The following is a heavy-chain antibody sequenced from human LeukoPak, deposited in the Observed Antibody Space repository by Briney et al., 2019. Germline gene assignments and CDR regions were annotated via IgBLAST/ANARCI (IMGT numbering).Heavy chain of an antibody. J-gene: IGHJ4*02. D-gene: IGHD6-19*01. CDR1: GGSFSGYY. CDR2: INHSGST. V-gene: IGHV4-34*01. CDR3: ARRGQWLVPGGFDY. Sequence: PSETLSLTCAVYGGSFSGYYWSWIRQPPGKGLEWIGEINHSGSTNYNPSLKSRVTISVDTSKNQFSLKLSSVTAADTAVYYCARRGQWLVPGGFDYWGQGTLVTVSS.